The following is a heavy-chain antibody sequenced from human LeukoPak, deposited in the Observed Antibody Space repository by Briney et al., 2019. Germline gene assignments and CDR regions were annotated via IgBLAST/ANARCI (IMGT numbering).Heavy chain of an antibody. J-gene: IGHJ4*02. CDR3: ARGTTQIAAAGTSEYYFDY. CDR1: GFTFSSYA. V-gene: IGHV3-30*04. Sequence: GGSLRPSCAASGFTFSSYAMHWVRQGPGKGLEWGAVISYDGSNKYYADSVKGRFTISRDNTKNTLYLQMNSLRAEDTAVYYCARGTTQIAAAGTSEYYFDYWGEGTLVTVSS. D-gene: IGHD6-13*01. CDR2: ISYDGSNK.